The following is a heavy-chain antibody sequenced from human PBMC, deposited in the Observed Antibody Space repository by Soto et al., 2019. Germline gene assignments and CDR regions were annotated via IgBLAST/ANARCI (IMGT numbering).Heavy chain of an antibody. CDR2: ISWNRGSI. CDR3: AIHGSMAGYADFDY. D-gene: IGHD6-19*01. Sequence: EVQLVESGGGLVQPGRSLRLSCAASGFSFDDYAMHWVRQAPGMGLEWVSGISWNRGSIGYADSVKGGFTISRDNAKNSLYLQMNSLRAEDTALYYCAIHGSMAGYADFDYWGQGTLVTVSS. V-gene: IGHV3-9*01. J-gene: IGHJ4*02. CDR1: GFSFDDYA.